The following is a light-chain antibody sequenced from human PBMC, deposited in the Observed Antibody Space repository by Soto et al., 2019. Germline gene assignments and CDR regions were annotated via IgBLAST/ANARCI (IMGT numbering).Light chain of an antibody. Sequence: EIVLTQSPASLSLYPGERATLSCRASQSVDSHLVWYQQKPGQAPRLLLFAASNRATGIPVRFSGSGSGTDFTLAINRLEPDDFAVYYCQQRSDWPITFGQGTRLEMK. J-gene: IGKJ5*01. CDR1: QSVDSH. V-gene: IGKV3-11*01. CDR2: AAS. CDR3: QQRSDWPIT.